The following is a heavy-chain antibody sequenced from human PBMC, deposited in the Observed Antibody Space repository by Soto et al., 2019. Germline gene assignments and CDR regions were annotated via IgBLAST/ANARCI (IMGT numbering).Heavy chain of an antibody. CDR1: GFTFSSYG. J-gene: IGHJ6*02. D-gene: IGHD6-13*01. V-gene: IGHV3-33*01. CDR2: IWYDGSNK. CDR3: ARDLAAAGLYGMDV. Sequence: GGSLRLSCAASGFTFSSYGMHWVRHAPGKGLEWVAVIWYDGSNKYYADSVKGRLTISRDNSKNTLYLQMNSLRAEDTAVYYCARDLAAAGLYGMDVWGQGTTVTVSS.